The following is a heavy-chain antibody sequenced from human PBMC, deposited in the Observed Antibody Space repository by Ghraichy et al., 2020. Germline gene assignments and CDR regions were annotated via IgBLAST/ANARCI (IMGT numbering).Heavy chain of an antibody. V-gene: IGHV3-23*01. Sequence: GGSLRLSCAASGFTFSSYAMSWVRQAPGKGLEWVSAISGSGGSTYYADSVKGRFTISRDNSKNTLYLQMNSLRAEDTAVYYCAKGGDTAMVSPYYYYGMDVWGQGTTVTVSS. CDR2: ISGSGGST. J-gene: IGHJ6*02. D-gene: IGHD5-18*01. CDR3: AKGGDTAMVSPYYYYGMDV. CDR1: GFTFSSYA.